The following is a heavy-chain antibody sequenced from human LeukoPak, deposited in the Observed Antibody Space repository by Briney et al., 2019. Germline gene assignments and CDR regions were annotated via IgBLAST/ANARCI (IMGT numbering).Heavy chain of an antibody. Sequence: GGSLGLSWASSGFTFSSYGMHWGRQAPGTGLESVAVIWYDGSNIYYADPVKGRFTISRDNSKNTLYLQMNSLRAEDTAVYYCAKAARGTIFGVVIFLDYWGQGTLVTVSS. V-gene: IGHV3-33*06. D-gene: IGHD3-3*01. J-gene: IGHJ4*02. CDR1: GFTFSSYG. CDR2: IWYDGSNI. CDR3: AKAARGTIFGVVIFLDY.